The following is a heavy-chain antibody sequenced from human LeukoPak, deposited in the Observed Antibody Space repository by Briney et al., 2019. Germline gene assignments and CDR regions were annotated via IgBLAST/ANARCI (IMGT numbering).Heavy chain of an antibody. CDR3: ARVRRVGATPTYNWLDP. V-gene: IGHV4-59*01. Sequence: PSETLSLTCTVSGGSISSYSWSWIRQSPGKGLEWIGYIHYSGSTDYNPSLKSRVTISVDTSKNQFSLKLSSVTAADTAVYYCARVRRVGATPTYNWLDPWGQGTLVTVSS. CDR2: IHYSGST. D-gene: IGHD1-26*01. J-gene: IGHJ5*02. CDR1: GGSISSYS.